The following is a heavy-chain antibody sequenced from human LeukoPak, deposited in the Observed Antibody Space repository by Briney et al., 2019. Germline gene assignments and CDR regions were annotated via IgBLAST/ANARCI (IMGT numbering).Heavy chain of an antibody. CDR2: IRYDGSNK. CDR3: ASARGLASDSIDF. CDR1: GFTFNNYG. V-gene: IGHV3-30*02. D-gene: IGHD3-10*01. Sequence: GGSLRLSCAASGFTFNNYGMHWVRQAPGKGLEWVAFIRYDGSNKYYGDSVKGRFTISRDNSKNTLCLQMNSLRAEDTAVYYCASARGLASDSIDFWGQGTLVTVSS. J-gene: IGHJ4*02.